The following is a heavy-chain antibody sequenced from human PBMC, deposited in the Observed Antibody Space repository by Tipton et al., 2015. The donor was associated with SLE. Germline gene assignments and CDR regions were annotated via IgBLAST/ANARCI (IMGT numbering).Heavy chain of an antibody. CDR1: GGPINNSSHY. V-gene: IGHV4-39*01. D-gene: IGHD3-10*01. CDR2: TYYSGTT. Sequence: TLSLTCKVSGGPINNSSHYWGWIRQSPGKGLEWIGSTYYSGTTYYNSSLKSRLSLSVDTSRNHFSLNLTSVTAADTAVYYCARHPIGPRSRFDLWAFDSWGQGTLVSVSS. CDR3: ARHPIGPRSRFDLWAFDS. J-gene: IGHJ4*02.